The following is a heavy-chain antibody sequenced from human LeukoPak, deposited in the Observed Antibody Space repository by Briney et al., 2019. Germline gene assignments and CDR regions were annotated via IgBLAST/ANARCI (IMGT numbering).Heavy chain of an antibody. J-gene: IGHJ2*01. D-gene: IGHD2-21*02. CDR2: ISSSSSTI. Sequence: GGSLRLSCAASGFTFSDYYMSWIRQAPGKGLEWVSYISSSSSTIYYADSVKGRFTISRDNAKNSLYLQMNSLRAEDTAVYYCARDPVLYCGGDCPWYFDLWGRGTLVTVSS. CDR1: GFTFSDYY. V-gene: IGHV3-11*04. CDR3: ARDPVLYCGGDCPWYFDL.